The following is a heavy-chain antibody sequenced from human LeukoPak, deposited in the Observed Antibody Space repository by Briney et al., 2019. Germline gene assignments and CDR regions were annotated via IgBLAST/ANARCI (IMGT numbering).Heavy chain of an antibody. Sequence: GGSLRLSCEASGFTFNTYAVYWVRQAPGKGLEWVSGICGSGGCTYYADSVKGRFTISRDNSKNTVYLQMNSLTADDTAVYYCAKATVGYSSGRYPGWPADCWGQGTLVTVSS. CDR1: GFTFNTYA. CDR2: ICGSGGCT. J-gene: IGHJ4*02. V-gene: IGHV3-23*01. CDR3: AKATVGYSSGRYPGWPADC. D-gene: IGHD6-19*01.